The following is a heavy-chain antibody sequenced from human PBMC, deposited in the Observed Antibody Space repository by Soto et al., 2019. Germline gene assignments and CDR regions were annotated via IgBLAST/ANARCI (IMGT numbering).Heavy chain of an antibody. Sequence: HPGGSLRLSCAASGVTFSSYGVHWVRQAPGKGLEWVAVISYDGSNKYYADSVKGRFTISRDNSKNTLYLQMNSLRAEDTAVYYCAKDAPRYGSGSYPDYWGQGTLVTVSS. CDR2: ISYDGSNK. V-gene: IGHV3-30*18. CDR1: GVTFSSYG. J-gene: IGHJ4*02. D-gene: IGHD3-10*01. CDR3: AKDAPRYGSGSYPDY.